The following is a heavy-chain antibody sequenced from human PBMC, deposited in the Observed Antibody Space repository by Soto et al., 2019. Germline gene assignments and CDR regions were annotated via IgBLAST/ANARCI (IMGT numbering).Heavy chain of an antibody. Sequence: QVQLVQSGAEVKKPGASVKVSCKASGYTFTGYYMHWVRQAPGQGLEWMGWINPNSGGTNYAQKFQGWVTMNRDTSISTAYMELSRLRSDDTAVYYCARAAGSTYYDFWSGYSKYYFDYWGQGTLVTVSS. CDR2: INPNSGGT. CDR3: ARAAGSTYYDFWSGYSKYYFDY. V-gene: IGHV1-2*04. D-gene: IGHD3-3*01. J-gene: IGHJ4*02. CDR1: GYTFTGYY.